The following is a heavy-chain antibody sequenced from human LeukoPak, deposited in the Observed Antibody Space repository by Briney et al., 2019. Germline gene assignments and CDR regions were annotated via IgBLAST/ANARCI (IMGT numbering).Heavy chain of an antibody. Sequence: GESLKISCKGSGYTFSDYWIAWVRQMPGKGLEWMGISYPGDSDTRYSPSFQGQVTISADKSISTAYLQSSSLKASDTAMYYCARSFPHAFDYWGQGTLVTVSS. CDR2: SYPGDSDT. CDR3: ARSFPHAFDY. J-gene: IGHJ4*02. V-gene: IGHV5-51*01. CDR1: GYTFSDYW.